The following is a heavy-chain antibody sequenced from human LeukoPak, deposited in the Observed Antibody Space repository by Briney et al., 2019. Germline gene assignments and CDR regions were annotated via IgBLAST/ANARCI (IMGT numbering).Heavy chain of an antibody. CDR2: IYTSGST. Sequence: WETLSLTGTVSGGSMSSYYWSWIRQPAGKGLEWIGRIYTSGSTNYNPSLKSRVTMSVDTSKNQFSLKLSSVTAADTAVYYCARADTILYYFDYWGQGTLVTVSS. CDR3: ARADTILYYFDY. J-gene: IGHJ4*02. D-gene: IGHD3-9*01. V-gene: IGHV4-4*07. CDR1: GGSMSSYY.